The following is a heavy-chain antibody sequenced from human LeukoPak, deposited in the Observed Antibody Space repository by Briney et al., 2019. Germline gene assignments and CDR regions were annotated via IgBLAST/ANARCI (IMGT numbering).Heavy chain of an antibody. D-gene: IGHD5-24*01. CDR3: AKDTGRWLQSADS. J-gene: IGHJ4*02. Sequence: PGGSLRLSCAASGFTLDDYATHWVRQAPGKGLEWVSLISGDGGSTYYADSVKGRFTISRDNSKKSLDLQMNSLRTEDTALYYCAKDTGRWLQSADSWGQGALVTVSS. CDR1: GFTLDDYA. CDR2: ISGDGGST. V-gene: IGHV3-43*02.